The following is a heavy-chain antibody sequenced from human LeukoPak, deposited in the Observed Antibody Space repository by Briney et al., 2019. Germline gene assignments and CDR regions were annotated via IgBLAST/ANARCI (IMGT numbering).Heavy chain of an antibody. D-gene: IGHD6-25*01. V-gene: IGHV3-23*01. CDR2: VFGSGVSA. J-gene: IGHJ4*02. CDR3: TKTTSGYSSGQYPGWPADH. Sequence: GGSLRLSCTASGFTLNNYAMYWVRQAPRKGLEWLAGVFGSGVSAHYADSVKGRFTISRDNSKNTVYRQMDSLRGEDTALYYSTKTTSGYSSGQYPGWPADHWGQGALVTVSS. CDR1: GFTLNNYA.